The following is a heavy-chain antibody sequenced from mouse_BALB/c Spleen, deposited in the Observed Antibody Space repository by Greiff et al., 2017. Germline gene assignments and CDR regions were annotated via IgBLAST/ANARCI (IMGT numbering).Heavy chain of an antibody. Sequence: EVKLMESGGGLVQPGGSLRLSCATSGFTFTDYYMSWVRQPPGKALEWLGFIRNKANGYTTEYSASVKGRFTISRDNSQSILYLQMNTLRAEDSATYYCARAYGSSFYFDYWGQGTTLTVAS. V-gene: IGHV7-3*02. CDR2: IRNKANGYTT. CDR3: ARAYGSSFYFDY. D-gene: IGHD1-1*01. J-gene: IGHJ2*01. CDR1: GFTFTDYY.